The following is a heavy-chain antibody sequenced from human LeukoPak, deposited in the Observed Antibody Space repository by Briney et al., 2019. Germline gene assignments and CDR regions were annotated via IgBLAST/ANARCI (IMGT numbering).Heavy chain of an antibody. V-gene: IGHV3-30*18. CDR1: GFSFSSYC. J-gene: IGHJ4*02. CDR3: AKWKGMEIDY. D-gene: IGHD1-1*01. Sequence: GGSLRLSCAASGFSFSSYCMHWVRQAPGKGLEWVAVISYDGSNKYYADSVKGRFTISRDNSKNTLYLQMNSLRAEDTAVYYCAKWKGMEIDYWGQGTLVTVSS. CDR2: ISYDGSNK.